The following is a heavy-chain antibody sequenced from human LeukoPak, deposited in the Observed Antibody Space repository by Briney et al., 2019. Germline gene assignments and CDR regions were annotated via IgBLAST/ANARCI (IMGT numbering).Heavy chain of an antibody. CDR2: VSATGGTT. D-gene: IGHD2/OR15-2a*01. V-gene: IGHV3-23*01. J-gene: IGHJ3*01. Sequence: RSGGSLRLSCTASGLTFSTYALSWVRQSPGKGLEWLSVVSATGGTTYYADSVRGRFTISRDNSKNTLYLQLDSLGAEDTAVYYCAKDSQSVAFFLDDAFDLWGQGTLVTVSA. CDR1: GLTFSTYA. CDR3: AKDSQSVAFFLDDAFDL.